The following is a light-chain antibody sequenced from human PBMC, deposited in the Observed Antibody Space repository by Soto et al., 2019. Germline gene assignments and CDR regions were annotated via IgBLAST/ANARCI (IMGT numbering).Light chain of an antibody. Sequence: DVGMTQSPLSLPVTLGQPASISCRSSQSLVHSDGNNYLNWLQQRPGQSPRRLIYRVSNRASGVPVRFSGSGSGTDLTLNISRVEAEDVGVYYCMQCTHWHPVTFCQGTKVEIK. CDR1: QSLVHSDGNNY. CDR2: RVS. CDR3: MQCTHWHPVT. J-gene: IGKJ1*01. V-gene: IGKV2-30*02.